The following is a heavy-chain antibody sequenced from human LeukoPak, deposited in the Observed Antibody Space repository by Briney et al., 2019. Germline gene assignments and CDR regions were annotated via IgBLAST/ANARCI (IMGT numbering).Heavy chain of an antibody. Sequence: PGGSLRLSCAASGFTFSSYWMSWVRQAPGKGLEWVANIKQDGSEKYYVDSVKGRFTISRDNAKNSLYLQMNSLRAEDTAVYYCAREVEMVRGAFDAFDIWGQGTMVTVSS. J-gene: IGHJ3*02. CDR2: IKQDGSEK. D-gene: IGHD3-10*01. CDR3: AREVEMVRGAFDAFDI. V-gene: IGHV3-7*01. CDR1: GFTFSSYW.